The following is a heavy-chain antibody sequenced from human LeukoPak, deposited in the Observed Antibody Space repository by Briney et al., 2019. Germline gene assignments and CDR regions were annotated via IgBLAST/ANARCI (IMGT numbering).Heavy chain of an antibody. V-gene: IGHV1-69*01. D-gene: IGHD1-26*01. Sequence: SVKVSCKASGGTFSSFAISWVRQAPGQGLEWMGGVIPIFGTADYAQPFQGRVTITADESTSTAYMELSSLRSEDTAVYYCASLRGSYPDAFDIWGQGTMVTVSS. CDR1: GGTFSSFA. CDR2: VIPIFGTA. CDR3: ASLRGSYPDAFDI. J-gene: IGHJ3*02.